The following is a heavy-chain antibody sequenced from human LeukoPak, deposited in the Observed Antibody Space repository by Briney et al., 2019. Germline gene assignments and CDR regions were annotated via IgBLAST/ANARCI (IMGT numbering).Heavy chain of an antibody. D-gene: IGHD2-2*01. CDR3: ARERYCSSTSCYYYYYYYGMDV. J-gene: IGHJ6*02. Sequence: GGSLRLSCGASGLSFRSAWMNWVRQAPGKGLEWVSYISSSSSTIYYADSVKGRFTISRDNAKNSLYLQMNSLRDEDTAVYYCARERYCSSTSCYYYYYYYGMDVWGQGTTVTVSS. CDR1: GLSFRSAW. V-gene: IGHV3-48*02. CDR2: ISSSSSTI.